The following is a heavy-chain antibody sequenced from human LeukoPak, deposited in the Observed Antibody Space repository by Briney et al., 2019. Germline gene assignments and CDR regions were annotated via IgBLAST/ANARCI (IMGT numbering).Heavy chain of an antibody. Sequence: GRSLRLSCAASGFTFSSYGMHWVRQAPGKGLEWVAVVWYDGSNKYYADSVKGRFTISRDNSKNTLYLQMNSLRAEDTAVYYCARGQGSVVAAPNFDYWGQGTLVTVSS. CDR1: GFTFSSYG. V-gene: IGHV3-33*01. CDR2: VWYDGSNK. CDR3: ARGQGSVVAAPNFDY. J-gene: IGHJ4*02. D-gene: IGHD2-15*01.